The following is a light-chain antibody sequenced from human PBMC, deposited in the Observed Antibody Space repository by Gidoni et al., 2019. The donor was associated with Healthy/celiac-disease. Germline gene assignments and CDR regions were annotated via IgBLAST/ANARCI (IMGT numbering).Light chain of an antibody. Sequence: DIVMTQSPESLAVSLGERATINCKSSQSVLYSSNNKNYLAWYQQKPGQPPKLRIYWASTRESGVPDRFSGSGSGTDFTLTISSLQAEDVAVYYCQQYYSTLYTFGQGTKLEIK. CDR1: QSVLYSSNNKNY. CDR3: QQYYSTLYT. CDR2: WAS. J-gene: IGKJ2*01. V-gene: IGKV4-1*01.